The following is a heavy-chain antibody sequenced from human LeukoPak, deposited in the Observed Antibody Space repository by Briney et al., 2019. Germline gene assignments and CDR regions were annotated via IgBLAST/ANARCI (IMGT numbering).Heavy chain of an antibody. D-gene: IGHD6-19*01. V-gene: IGHV3-73*01. CDR3: THIAVAAR. CDR2: IRSKANSYAT. J-gene: IGHJ4*02. Sequence: PGGSLRLSCAASGFTFSSYAMHWVRQASGKGLEWVGRIRSKANSYATAYAASVKGRFTISRDDSKNTAYLQMNSLKTEDTAVYYCTHIAVAARWGQGTLVTVSS. CDR1: GFTFSSYA.